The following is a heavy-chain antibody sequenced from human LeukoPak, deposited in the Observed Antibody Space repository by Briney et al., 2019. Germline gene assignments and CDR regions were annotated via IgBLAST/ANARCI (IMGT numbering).Heavy chain of an antibody. D-gene: IGHD3-22*01. CDR2: IYHTGST. V-gene: IGHV4-59*12. CDR1: GGSISSYY. Sequence: PSETLSLTCTVSGGSISSYYWSWIRQPPGKGPEWIGEIYHTGSTNYNPSLKSRVTISVDKSKNQVSLKLSSVTAADTAVYYCARAFNYDSSGYPGAWGQGTLVTVSS. CDR3: ARAFNYDSSGYPGA. J-gene: IGHJ4*02.